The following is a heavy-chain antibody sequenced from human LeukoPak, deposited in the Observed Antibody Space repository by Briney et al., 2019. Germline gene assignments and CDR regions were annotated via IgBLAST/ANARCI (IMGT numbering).Heavy chain of an antibody. D-gene: IGHD6-19*01. V-gene: IGHV4-38-2*02. CDR2: IYHSGST. Sequence: PSETLSLTCTVSGYSISSGYYWGWIRQPPGKGLEWIGSIYHSGSTYYNPSLKSRVTISVDTSENQFSLKLSSVTAADTAVYYCARDGPYSSGWNAFDIWGQGTMVTVSS. J-gene: IGHJ3*02. CDR3: ARDGPYSSGWNAFDI. CDR1: GYSISSGYY.